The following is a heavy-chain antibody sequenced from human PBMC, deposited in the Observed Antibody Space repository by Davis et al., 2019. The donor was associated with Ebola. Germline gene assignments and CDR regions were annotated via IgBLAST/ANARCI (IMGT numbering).Heavy chain of an antibody. J-gene: IGHJ4*01. Sequence: HTGGSLRLSCEASGFTFSNFWMHWVRQVPGKGLVWVSRIRDDGSTSNYADFVKGRFTISRDNTKDLVFLELNSLRVEDTGVYYCARDLGLDFAVVTYFDYWGHGAPVTVSS. D-gene: IGHD3-3*01. CDR3: ARDLGLDFAVVTYFDY. CDR2: IRDDGSTS. CDR1: GFTFSNFW. V-gene: IGHV3-74*01.